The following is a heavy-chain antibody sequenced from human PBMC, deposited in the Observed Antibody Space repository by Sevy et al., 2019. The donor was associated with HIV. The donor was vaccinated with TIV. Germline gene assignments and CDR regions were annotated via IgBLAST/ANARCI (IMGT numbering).Heavy chain of an antibody. CDR2: VNH. V-gene: IGHV4-34*01. Sequence: SETLSLTCAVSGGSFSGFSWNWIRQPPGKGLEWIGEVNHYSPSLKSRATISLDTSKNQFSLKLHSVTAADKALYFCARGVEGVVPSPIIGLGPWAKYWSFDLWGRGTLVTVSS. CDR3: ARGVEGVVPSPIIGLGPWAKYWSFDL. J-gene: IGHJ2*01. CDR1: GGSFSGFS. D-gene: IGHD2-2*02.